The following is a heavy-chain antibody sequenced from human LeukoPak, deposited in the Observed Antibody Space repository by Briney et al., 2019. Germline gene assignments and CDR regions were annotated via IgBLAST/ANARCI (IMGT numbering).Heavy chain of an antibody. CDR2: INHSGST. CDR1: GGSISSDSYY. D-gene: IGHD3-22*01. J-gene: IGHJ4*02. CDR3: ARFRPLYYYDSSGYLDY. Sequence: SGTLSLICTVSGGSISSDSYYWGCIRQPPGKGLEWTGEINHSGSTNYNPSLKSRVTISVDTSKNQFSLKLSSVTAADTAVHYCARFRPLYYYDSSGYLDYWGQGTLVTVSS. V-gene: IGHV4-39*07.